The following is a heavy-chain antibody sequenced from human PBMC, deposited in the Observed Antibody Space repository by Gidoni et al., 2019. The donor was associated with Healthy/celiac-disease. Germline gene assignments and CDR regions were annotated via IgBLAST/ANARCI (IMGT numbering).Heavy chain of an antibody. Sequence: QVQLQESGPGLVKPSETLSLTCTVSGYSLSSGYYWGWIRQPPGKGLEWIGSIYHSGSTYYNPSLKCRVTISVDTSKNHVSLKLSSVTAADTAVYYCARDLGTIGYYGMDVWGQGTTVTVSS. V-gene: IGHV4-38-2*02. CDR3: ARDLGTIGYYGMDV. CDR1: GYSLSSGYY. J-gene: IGHJ6*02. D-gene: IGHD7-27*01. CDR2: IYHSGST.